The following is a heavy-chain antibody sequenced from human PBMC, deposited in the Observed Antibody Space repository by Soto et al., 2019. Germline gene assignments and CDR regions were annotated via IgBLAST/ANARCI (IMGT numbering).Heavy chain of an antibody. V-gene: IGHV4-59*08. Sequence: PSETLSLTCTVSGGSISSYYWSWIRQPPGKGLEWIGYIYYSGSTNYNPSLKSRVTISVDTSKNQFSLKLSSVTAADTAVYYCARTEYSGGYYYYYMDVWGKGTTVTVSS. CDR3: ARTEYSGGYYYYYMDV. CDR1: GGSISSYY. J-gene: IGHJ6*03. D-gene: IGHD6-19*01. CDR2: IYYSGST.